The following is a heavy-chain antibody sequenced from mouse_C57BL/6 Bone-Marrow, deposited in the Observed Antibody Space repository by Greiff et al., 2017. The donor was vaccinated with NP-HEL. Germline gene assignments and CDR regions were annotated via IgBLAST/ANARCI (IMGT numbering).Heavy chain of an antibody. J-gene: IGHJ3*01. D-gene: IGHD1-1*01. CDR1: GFTFSYYG. CDR3: ARKGDYYGSRAWFAY. V-gene: IGHV5-17*01. Sequence: EVMLVESGGGLVKPGGSLKLSCAASGFTFSYYGMHWVRQAPEKGLEWVAYISSGSSTIYYADTVKGRFTISRENAKNTLFLQMTSLRSEDTAMYYCARKGDYYGSRAWFAYWGQGTLVTVSA. CDR2: ISSGSSTI.